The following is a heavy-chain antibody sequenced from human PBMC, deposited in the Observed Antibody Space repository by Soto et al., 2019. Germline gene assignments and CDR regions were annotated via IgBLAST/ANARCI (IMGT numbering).Heavy chain of an antibody. J-gene: IGHJ6*02. V-gene: IGHV3-66*01. Sequence: GGSLRLSCAASGFTVSSNYMSWVRQAPGKGLEWVSVIYSGGSTYYADSVKGRFTISRDNSKNTLYLQMNSLRAEDTAVYYCARDGGCSGGSCYYYYYGMDVWGQGTTVTVSS. CDR3: ARDGGCSGGSCYYYYYGMDV. D-gene: IGHD2-15*01. CDR2: IYSGGST. CDR1: GFTVSSNY.